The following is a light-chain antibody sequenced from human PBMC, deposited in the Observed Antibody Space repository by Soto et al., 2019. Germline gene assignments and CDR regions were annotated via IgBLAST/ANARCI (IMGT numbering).Light chain of an antibody. CDR1: QSVSSNY. CDR3: QQYGSSPLT. CDR2: RAS. Sequence: EIVMTHSPATLSVSPCERATLSFSASQSVSSNYLAWYQQKPGQTPKVLIYRASTRATGIPDRFSGSGSGTDFTLTISRLEAEDFAVYYCQQYGSSPLTFGGGTKVDIK. V-gene: IGKV3-20*01. J-gene: IGKJ4*01.